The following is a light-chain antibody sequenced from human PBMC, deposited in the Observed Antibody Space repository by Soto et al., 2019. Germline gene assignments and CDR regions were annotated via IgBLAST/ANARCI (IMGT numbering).Light chain of an antibody. CDR3: AAWDDSLNGLV. CDR2: NNI. V-gene: IGLV1-44*01. CDR1: SSNIGSNT. J-gene: IGLJ1*01. Sequence: QSVLTQPPSASGTPGQRVTLSCSGSSSNIGSNTVNWYQQLPGTAPKHLIYNNIQRPTGVPDRFSGSKSGTSASRAISGLQSEDEADYYCAAWDDSLNGLVFGTGTKLAVL.